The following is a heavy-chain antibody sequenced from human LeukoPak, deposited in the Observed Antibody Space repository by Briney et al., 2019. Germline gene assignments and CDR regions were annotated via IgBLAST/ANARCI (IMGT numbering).Heavy chain of an antibody. J-gene: IGHJ4*02. CDR2: TRNKANSYTT. D-gene: IGHD1-26*01. V-gene: IGHV3-72*01. CDR3: ARSRVGATGNFDY. Sequence: PRGSLRLSCAASGFTFSDHYMDWVRQAPGKGLEWVGRTRNKANSYTTEYAASVKGRFTISRDDSKNSLYVQMNSLKTEDTAVYYCARSRVGATGNFDYWGQGTLVTVSS. CDR1: GFTFSDHY.